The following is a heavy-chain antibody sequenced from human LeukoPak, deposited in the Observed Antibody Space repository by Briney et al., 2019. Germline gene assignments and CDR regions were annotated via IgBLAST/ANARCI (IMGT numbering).Heavy chain of an antibody. CDR3: ARDVTFSGWYRRYFDY. J-gene: IGHJ4*02. V-gene: IGHV1-18*01. CDR2: ISTYNGNT. CDR1: GYTFTNYG. Sequence: ASVKVSCKASGYTFTNYGVNWVRQAPGQGLEWMGWISTYNGNTNYAQRLQGRVTMTTDTSTSTAYMELRSLRSDDTAVYYCARDVTFSGWYRRYFDYWGPGNPGHRLL. D-gene: IGHD6-19*01.